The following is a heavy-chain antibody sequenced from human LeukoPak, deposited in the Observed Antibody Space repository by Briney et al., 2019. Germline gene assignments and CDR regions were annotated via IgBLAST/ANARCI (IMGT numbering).Heavy chain of an antibody. CDR1: GGSISSGGYS. D-gene: IGHD6-13*01. CDR3: AREQRSWPYYYYYYMDV. V-gene: IGHV4-30-4*07. CDR2: AYYSGRA. Sequence: PSETLSLTCVVSGGSISSGGYSWTWIRQPPGKGLEWIGYAYYSGRAYYSPSLKSRVTISVDTSKNQFSLKLNSVTAADTAVYYCAREQRSWPYYYYYYMDVWGKGTTVTISS. J-gene: IGHJ6*03.